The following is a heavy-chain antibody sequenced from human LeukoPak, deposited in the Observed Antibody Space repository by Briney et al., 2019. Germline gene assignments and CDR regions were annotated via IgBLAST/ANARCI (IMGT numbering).Heavy chain of an antibody. CDR1: GFTFSSYA. CDR3: AKASSDYDSSGIDY. D-gene: IGHD3-22*01. Sequence: QPGGSLRLSCAASGFTFSSYAMHWVRQAPGKGLEWVAVISYDGSNKYYADSVKGRFTISRDNSKNTLYLQMNSLRAEDTAVYYCAKASSDYDSSGIDYWGQGTLVTVSS. J-gene: IGHJ4*02. V-gene: IGHV3-30-3*01. CDR2: ISYDGSNK.